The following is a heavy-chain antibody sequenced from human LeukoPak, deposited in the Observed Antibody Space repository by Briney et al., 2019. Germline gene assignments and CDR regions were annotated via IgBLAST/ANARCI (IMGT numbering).Heavy chain of an antibody. Sequence: GGSLRLSCAASGFTFSNYAMSWVRQAPGKGLEWVSTLGGGGIDTYYADSVKGRFTIFRDNSKNTLYLQMNSLRDEDTAVYYCAKGSLGSWYYFDYWGQGTLVTVSS. V-gene: IGHV3-23*01. CDR3: AKGSLGSWYYFDY. D-gene: IGHD6-13*01. CDR2: LGGGGIDT. CDR1: GFTFSNYA. J-gene: IGHJ4*02.